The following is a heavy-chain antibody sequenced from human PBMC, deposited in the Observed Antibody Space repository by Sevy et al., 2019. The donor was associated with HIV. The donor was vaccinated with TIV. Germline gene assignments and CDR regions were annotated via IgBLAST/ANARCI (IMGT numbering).Heavy chain of an antibody. CDR3: ARDGGNSVKWYPLY. D-gene: IGHD2-2*01. Sequence: EGSLRLSCAASGFAFSTHAMHWVRQAPGKGLEWAAVISYEGTETFYAASVEGRFTISRDNSKNMLSLQINSLRPEDTAVYYCARDGGNSVKWYPLYWGHGTLVTVSS. CDR1: GFAFSTHA. CDR2: ISYEGTET. J-gene: IGHJ4*01. V-gene: IGHV3-30-3*01.